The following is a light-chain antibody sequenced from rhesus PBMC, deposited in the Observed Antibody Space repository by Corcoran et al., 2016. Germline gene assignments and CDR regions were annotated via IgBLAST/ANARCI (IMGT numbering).Light chain of an antibody. Sequence: DIQMTQSPSSLSASVGDRLTITCRTSENVKNYLNLYQQKPGKAPKLLIYKASTLQSGVPSRFSGSGSGTDYTFTISSLQAEDVATDYCQHNYGTPHSCGQGTKVEIK. J-gene: IGKJ2*01. CDR3: QHNYGTPHS. V-gene: IGKV1-74*01. CDR1: ENVKNY. CDR2: KAS.